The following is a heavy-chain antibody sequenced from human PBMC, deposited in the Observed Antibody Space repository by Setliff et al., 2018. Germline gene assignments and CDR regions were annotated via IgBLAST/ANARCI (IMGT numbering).Heavy chain of an antibody. J-gene: IGHJ4*02. CDR1: GDPIDSYY. CDR2: IYGGGAT. D-gene: IGHD1-26*01. V-gene: IGHV4-4*07. Sequence: PSETLSLTCSVSGDPIDSYYWSWVRQSAGRGLEWIGRIYGGGATNYNPSLKARLTISVDNSKNQFSLQLTSVTAADTALYFCARDNTILGATDYWGQGTLVTVSS. CDR3: ARDNTILGATDY.